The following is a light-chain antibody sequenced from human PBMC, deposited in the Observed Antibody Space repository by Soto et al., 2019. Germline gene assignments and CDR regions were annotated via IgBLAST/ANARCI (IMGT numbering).Light chain of an antibody. CDR2: DVS. V-gene: IGLV2-14*03. J-gene: IGLJ1*01. Sequence: QCVLTQPASVSGSPGQSITISCTGTSSDVGGYNYVSWYQQHPGKAPKLMIYDVSNRPSGVSNRFSGSKSGNTASLTISGLQAEDEADYYCSSDTSSFCVFGTGTKVTVL. CDR1: SSDVGGYNY. CDR3: SSDTSSFCV.